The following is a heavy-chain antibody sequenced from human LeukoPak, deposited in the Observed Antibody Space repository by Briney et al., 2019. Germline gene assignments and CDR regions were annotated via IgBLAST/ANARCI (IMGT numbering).Heavy chain of an antibody. CDR2: IYYSGNT. J-gene: IGHJ4*02. D-gene: IGHD6-19*01. Sequence: PSETLSLTCTVSGGSISTYYWSWIRQPPGKGLEWIGYIYYSGNTNCNPSLKSRVTMSVDTSKIQFSLNLSFVTAADTAVYYCARVGSGSFDYWGQGTLVTVSS. CDR3: ARVGSGSFDY. CDR1: GGSISTYY. V-gene: IGHV4-59*01.